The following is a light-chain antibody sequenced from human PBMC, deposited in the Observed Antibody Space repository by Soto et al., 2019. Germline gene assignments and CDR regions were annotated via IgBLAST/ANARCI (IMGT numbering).Light chain of an antibody. J-gene: IGKJ4*01. CDR1: QDISNY. Sequence: DIQMTQSPSSLSASVGDRVTITCRASQDISNYLAWYQQKPGKVPKLLIYAASTLQSGVPSRFSGSGSGTXXXXXXXSXXPEDVATYYCQKYNSAPRTFGGGTKVEIK. V-gene: IGKV1-27*01. CDR2: AAS. CDR3: QKYNSAPRT.